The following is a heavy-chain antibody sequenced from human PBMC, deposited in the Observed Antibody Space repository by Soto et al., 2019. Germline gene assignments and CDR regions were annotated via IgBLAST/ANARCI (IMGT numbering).Heavy chain of an antibody. D-gene: IGHD2-15*01. J-gene: IGHJ5*01. V-gene: IGHV1-18*01. CDR2: ISAYNGNT. CDR3: ARVAGLYRSGGSCRYNWFYA. CDR1: GYTFTSNG. Sequence: AAVKVSCKASGYTFTSNGISWVRRAPGQGLEWMGWISAYNGNTNYAQKVQGRVTMTTDTSTSTAYMELRSLRSDDTAVYYCARVAGLYRSGGSCRYNWFYAWGQ.